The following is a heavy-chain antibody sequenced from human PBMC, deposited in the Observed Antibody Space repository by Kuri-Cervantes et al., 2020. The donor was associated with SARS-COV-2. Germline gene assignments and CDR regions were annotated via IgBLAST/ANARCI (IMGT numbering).Heavy chain of an antibody. D-gene: IGHD6-19*01. CDR2: LSNTGTYT. V-gene: IGHV3-11*06. CDR3: ARDPIAVALTTRYYGMDV. J-gene: IGHJ6*02. CDR1: GFTFSDYY. Sequence: GGSLRPSRAASGFTFSDYYMSWIRQAPGRGLECVSYLSNTGTYTKYADSVKGRFTISRDNAKNPLYLQMNSLRDEDTAVYYCARDPIAVALTTRYYGMDVWGQGTTVTVSS.